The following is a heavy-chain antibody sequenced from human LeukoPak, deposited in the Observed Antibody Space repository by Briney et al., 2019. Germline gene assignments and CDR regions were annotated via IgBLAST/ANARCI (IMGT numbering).Heavy chain of an antibody. CDR2: INPNSGGT. V-gene: IGHV1-2*06. CDR3: ASAYYYDSSGYHDAFDI. J-gene: IGHJ3*02. D-gene: IGHD3-22*01. CDR1: GYTFTGSY. Sequence: ASVKVSCQASGYTFTGSYMHWVRQAPGQGLEWMGRINPNSGGTNYAQKFQGRVTMTRDTSISTAYMELSRLRSDDTAVYYCASAYYYDSSGYHDAFDIWGQGTMVTVSS.